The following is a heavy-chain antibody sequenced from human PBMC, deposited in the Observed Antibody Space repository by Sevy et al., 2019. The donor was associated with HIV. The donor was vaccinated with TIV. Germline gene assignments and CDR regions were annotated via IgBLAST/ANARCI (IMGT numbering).Heavy chain of an antibody. D-gene: IGHD3-22*01. Sequence: GGSLRLSCAASGFTFSSYGMHWVRQAPGKGLEWVAVISYDGSNKYYADSVKGRFTISRDNSKNTLYLQMNSLRAEDTAVYYCAKASDYYDSSGYPQDYWGQGTLVTVSS. CDR3: AKASDYYDSSGYPQDY. CDR2: ISYDGSNK. J-gene: IGHJ4*02. V-gene: IGHV3-30*18. CDR1: GFTFSSYG.